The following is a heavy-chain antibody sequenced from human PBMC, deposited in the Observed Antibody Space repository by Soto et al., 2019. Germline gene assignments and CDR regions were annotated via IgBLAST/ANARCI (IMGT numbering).Heavy chain of an antibody. V-gene: IGHV3-9*01. CDR2: ISWNSGSI. CDR1: GFTFDDYA. Sequence: PGGSLRLSCAASGFTFDDYAMHWVRQAPGKGLEWVSGISWNSGSIGYADSVKGRFTISRDNAKNSLYLQMNSLRAEDTALYYCAKDKEYYDFWSGYPPAFDIWGQGTMVTVSS. D-gene: IGHD3-3*01. J-gene: IGHJ3*02. CDR3: AKDKEYYDFWSGYPPAFDI.